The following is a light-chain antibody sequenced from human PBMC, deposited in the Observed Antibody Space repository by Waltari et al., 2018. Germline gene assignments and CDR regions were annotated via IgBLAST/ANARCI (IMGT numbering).Light chain of an antibody. CDR3: SSYAGSNNV. CDR1: SSDVGGYNY. CDR2: EVT. V-gene: IGLV2-8*01. Sequence: QSALTQPPSASGSPGQSVATSCTGTSSDVGGYNYASWYQQHPGKAPKPMIYEVTKRPSGVPDRFSGSKSGNTASLTVSGLQAEDEADYYCSSYAGSNNVFGTGTKVTVL. J-gene: IGLJ1*01.